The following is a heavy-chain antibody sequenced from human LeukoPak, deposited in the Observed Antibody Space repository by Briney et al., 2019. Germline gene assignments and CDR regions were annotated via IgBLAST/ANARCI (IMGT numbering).Heavy chain of an antibody. CDR1: GYTLTELS. CDR3: ATAPRVAYYYDSSGSV. CDR2: FDPEEGET. J-gene: IGHJ3*01. Sequence: ASVKVSCKVCGYTLTELSMHWVRQAPGKGREWMGCFDPEEGETIYAQMFQGRVTMTEDTSTETAYMELSSLRSEDTAVYYCATAPRVAYYYDSSGSVWGQGTMVTVS. D-gene: IGHD3-22*01. V-gene: IGHV1-24*01.